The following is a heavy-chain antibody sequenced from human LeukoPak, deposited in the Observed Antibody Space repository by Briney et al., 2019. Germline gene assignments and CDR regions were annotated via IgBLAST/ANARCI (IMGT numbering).Heavy chain of an antibody. CDR3: ASSDWAKDTFDY. Sequence: GGSLRLSCAGSGFTFSNYSMNWIRQAPGKGLEWVSSISSSSSYIYYADSVKGRFTVSRDNAKNSLYLQMNSLRVEDTAVFYCASSDWAKDTFDYWGQGTLVTVSS. D-gene: IGHD2-21*01. CDR2: ISSSSSYI. J-gene: IGHJ4*02. CDR1: GFTFSNYS. V-gene: IGHV3-21*01.